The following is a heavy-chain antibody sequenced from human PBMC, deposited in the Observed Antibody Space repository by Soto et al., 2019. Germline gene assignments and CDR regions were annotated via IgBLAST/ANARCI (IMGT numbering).Heavy chain of an antibody. Sequence: GGSLRLSCAASGFTFSSYAMSWLRQAPGKGLEWVAAIIGSGHSTYYADSVKGRFTISRDNSKNTLYLQMNSLRAEDTAVYYCAKDSAYNWNYWFDPWGQGTLVTVSS. J-gene: IGHJ5*02. V-gene: IGHV3-23*01. CDR1: GFTFSSYA. CDR3: AKDSAYNWNYWFDP. D-gene: IGHD1-7*01. CDR2: IIGSGHST.